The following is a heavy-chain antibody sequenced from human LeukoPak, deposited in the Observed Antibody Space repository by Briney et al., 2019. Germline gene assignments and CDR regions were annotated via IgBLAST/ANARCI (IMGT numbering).Heavy chain of an antibody. V-gene: IGHV3-23*01. J-gene: IGHJ4*02. D-gene: IGHD6-13*01. CDR3: AKRSSSGQGAYYFDY. Sequence: PGGSLRLSCAASGFTFSSYAMSWVRQAPGKGLEWVSAISGSGGSTYYADSVKGRFTISRDNSKNTLYLQMNSLRAEDTAVYYCAKRSSSGQGAYYFDYWGQGTLVTVSS. CDR2: ISGSGGST. CDR1: GFTFSSYA.